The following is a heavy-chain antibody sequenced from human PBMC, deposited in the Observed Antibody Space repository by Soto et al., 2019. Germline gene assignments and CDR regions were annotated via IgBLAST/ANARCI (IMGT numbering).Heavy chain of an antibody. Sequence: SETLSLSCAVYGGSFSGYYLTWIRQPPGKGLEWIGEINHSGSTNYKPSLRSRVTISVDTSKNQLSLKVNSVTAADTAVYYCARGRTLITGTSLDYWGQGTLVTVYS. D-gene: IGHD1-20*01. J-gene: IGHJ4*02. CDR1: GGSFSGYY. CDR3: ARGRTLITGTSLDY. CDR2: INHSGST. V-gene: IGHV4-34*01.